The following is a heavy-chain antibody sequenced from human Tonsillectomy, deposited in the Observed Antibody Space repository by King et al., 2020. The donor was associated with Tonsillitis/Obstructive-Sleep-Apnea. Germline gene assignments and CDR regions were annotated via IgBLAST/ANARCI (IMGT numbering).Heavy chain of an antibody. CDR1: GGTFSSYA. CDR3: ARDPPPTRDYYYYYMDV. Sequence: VQLVESGAEVKKPGSSVKVSCKASGGTFSSYAISWVRQAPGQGLEWMGRIIPILGIANYAQKFQGRVTITADKSTSTAYMELSSLRSEDTAVYYCARDPPPTRDYYYYYMDVWGKGTTVTVSS. V-gene: IGHV1-69*09. CDR2: IIPILGIA. J-gene: IGHJ6*03.